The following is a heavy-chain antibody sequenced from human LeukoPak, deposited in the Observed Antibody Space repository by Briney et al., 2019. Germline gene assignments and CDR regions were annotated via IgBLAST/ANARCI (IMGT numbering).Heavy chain of an antibody. V-gene: IGHV4-39*07. CDR2: IYYSGST. Sequence: SETLSLTCTVSGGSISITTYYWGWIRQPPGKGLEWIGSIYYSGSTYHNPSLKSRVTMSVDTSKNQFSLKLSSVTAADTAVYYCARATQGTYDYWGQGTLVTVSS. J-gene: IGHJ4*02. CDR1: GGSISITTYY. CDR3: ARATQGTYDY. D-gene: IGHD3/OR15-3a*01.